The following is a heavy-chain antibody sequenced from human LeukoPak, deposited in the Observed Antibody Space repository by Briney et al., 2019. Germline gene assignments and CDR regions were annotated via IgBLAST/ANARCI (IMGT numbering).Heavy chain of an antibody. CDR2: VGGSGYST. J-gene: IGHJ3*01. D-gene: IGHD3-9*01. CDR3: AKSDRDYDPSTGLGSFDL. CDR1: GFIFTNYA. Sequence: GGSLRLSCAASGFIFTNYAMNWVRQAPGKGLEWVSSVGGSGYSTHYEVSVKGRFTISRDNSQNTLYLHMNSLTSEDMAIYYCAKSDRDYDPSTGLGSFDLWGRGTMVTVSS. V-gene: IGHV3-23*01.